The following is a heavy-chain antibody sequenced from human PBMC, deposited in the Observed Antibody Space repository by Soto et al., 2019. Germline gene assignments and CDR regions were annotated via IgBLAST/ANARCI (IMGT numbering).Heavy chain of an antibody. CDR2: ISGSGGST. CDR1: GFTFSSYA. D-gene: IGHD1-26*01. CDR3: AKDRGGSYYRHFDY. J-gene: IGHJ4*02. V-gene: IGHV3-23*01. Sequence: EVQLLESGGGLVQPGGSLSLSCAASGFTFSSYAMSWVRQPPGKGLEWVSAISGSGGSTYYADSVKGRFTISRDNSKNTLYLQMNSLRAEDTAVYYCAKDRGGSYYRHFDYWGQGTLVTVSS.